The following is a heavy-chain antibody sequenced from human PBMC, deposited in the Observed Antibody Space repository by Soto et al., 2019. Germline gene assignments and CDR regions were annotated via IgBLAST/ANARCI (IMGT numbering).Heavy chain of an antibody. CDR3: ARGAQLVHFEY. D-gene: IGHD1-1*01. V-gene: IGHV4-34*01. CDR2: INHSGST. Sequence: SETLSLTCAVYGGSFSGYYWSWIRQPPGKGLEWIGEINHSGSTNYNPSLKSRVTISVDTSKNQFSLKLSSVTAADTAVYYCARGAQLVHFEYWGQGTLVTVSS. CDR1: GGSFSGYY. J-gene: IGHJ4*02.